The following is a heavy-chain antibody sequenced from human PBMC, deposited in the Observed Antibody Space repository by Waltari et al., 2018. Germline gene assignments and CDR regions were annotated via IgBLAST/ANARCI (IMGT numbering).Heavy chain of an antibody. CDR1: GFTFSSYG. J-gene: IGHJ6*03. Sequence: QVQLVESGGGVVQPGRSLRLSCAASGFTFSSYGMHWVRQAPGKGLEWVAVIWYDGSNKYYADSVKGRCTISRDNSKNTLYLQMNSLRAEDTAVYYCAKSNHYYYYMDVWGKGTTVTVSS. V-gene: IGHV3-33*06. CDR2: IWYDGSNK. D-gene: IGHD4-4*01. CDR3: AKSNHYYYYMDV.